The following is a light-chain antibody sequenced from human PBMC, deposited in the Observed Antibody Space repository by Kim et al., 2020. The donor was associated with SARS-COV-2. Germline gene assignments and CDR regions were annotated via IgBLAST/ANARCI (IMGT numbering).Light chain of an antibody. V-gene: IGKV3-15*01. CDR1: QSISSN. CDR3: QQYSEWPPYT. J-gene: IGKJ2*01. CDR2: GAS. Sequence: DIVMTQSPATLSVSPGERATLSCRASQSISSNLAWYQQKPGQAPRLLIYGASTRAAGVPARFSGGGSGVQFTLTISSLQSEDSAVYYCQQYSEWPPYTFGQGTKLEIK.